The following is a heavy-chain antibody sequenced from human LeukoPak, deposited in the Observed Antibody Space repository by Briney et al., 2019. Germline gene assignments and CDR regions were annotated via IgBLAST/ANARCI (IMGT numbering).Heavy chain of an antibody. CDR3: ASPADYSGYDH. D-gene: IGHD5-12*01. CDR1: GGSISSGSYY. Sequence: SETLSLTCTVSGGSISSGSYYWGWIRQPPGKGLEWIGSIYYSGSTYYNPSLKSRVTISVDTSKNQFSLKLSSVTAADTAVYYCASPADYSGYDHWDQGTLVTVSS. CDR2: IYYSGST. V-gene: IGHV4-39*01. J-gene: IGHJ5*02.